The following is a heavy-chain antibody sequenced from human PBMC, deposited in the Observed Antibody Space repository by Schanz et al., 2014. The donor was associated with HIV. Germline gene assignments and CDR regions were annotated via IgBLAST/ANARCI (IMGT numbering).Heavy chain of an antibody. J-gene: IGHJ5*02. D-gene: IGHD1-26*01. CDR3: AGKYSVSVPFDP. Sequence: EVQLLESGGGLVQPGGSLRLSCAASGFTFSDYTMNWVRQAPGKGLEWVSAISGSGSRTYYADSVRGRFTISRDNSKNTLDLQMNSPGVDDTGIYYCAGKYSVSVPFDPWGQGTLVIVSS. CDR2: ISGSGSRT. CDR1: GFTFSDYT. V-gene: IGHV3-23*01.